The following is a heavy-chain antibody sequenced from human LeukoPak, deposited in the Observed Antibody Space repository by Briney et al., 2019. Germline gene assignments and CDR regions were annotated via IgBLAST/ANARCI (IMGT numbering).Heavy chain of an antibody. V-gene: IGHV4-61*02. J-gene: IGHJ6*03. CDR3: ARATRNNYYYYYYLDV. D-gene: IGHD1-14*01. Sequence: PSETLSLTCTVSGGSISSGSYYWSWIRQPAGKGLERIVRIYTSGSTNYNPSLKSRVTISVDTSKNQFSLKLSSVTAADTAVYYCARATRNNYYYYYYLDVWGKGTTVTVSS. CDR2: IYTSGST. CDR1: GGSISSGSYY.